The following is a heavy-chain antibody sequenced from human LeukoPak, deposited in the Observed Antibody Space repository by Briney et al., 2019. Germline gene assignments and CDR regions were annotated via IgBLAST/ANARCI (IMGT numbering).Heavy chain of an antibody. V-gene: IGHV3-23*01. D-gene: IGHD2-2*01. J-gene: IGHJ4*02. CDR3: ARYCSSTSCYAHFDY. Sequence: GGSLRLSCAASGFTVSSNYMSWVRQAPGKGLEWVSAISGSGGSTYYAESVKGRFTIPRDNSKNTLYLQMNSLRAEDTAVYYCARYCSSTSCYAHFDYWGQGTLVTVSS. CDR2: ISGSGGST. CDR1: GFTVSSNY.